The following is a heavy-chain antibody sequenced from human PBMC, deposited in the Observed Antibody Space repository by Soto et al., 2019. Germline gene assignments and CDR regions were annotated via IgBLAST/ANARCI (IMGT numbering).Heavy chain of an antibody. Sequence: SETLSLTCTVSGGSISSSSYYWGWIRQPPGKGLECIGSIYYSGSTYYNPSLKSRVTISVDTSKNQFSLKLSSVTAADTAVYYCASRTILWDRFDYWGQGTLVTVSS. CDR1: GGSISSSSYY. D-gene: IGHD1-1*01. J-gene: IGHJ4*02. V-gene: IGHV4-39*01. CDR2: IYYSGST. CDR3: ASRTILWDRFDY.